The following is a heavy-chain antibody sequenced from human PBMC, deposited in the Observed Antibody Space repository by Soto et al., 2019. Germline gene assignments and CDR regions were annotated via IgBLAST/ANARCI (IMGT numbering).Heavy chain of an antibody. CDR1: GGSIRDYY. Sequence: SETRSLTCTVSGGSIRDYYWGWIRQSPGKGLEWIGYIYYTGTTKYNPSLKSRVTISVDRSKNQFSLKLSSVTAADTAVYYCASGLVTTLHYWGQGTLVTVSS. CDR3: ASGLVTTLHY. CDR2: IYYTGTT. D-gene: IGHD4-17*01. V-gene: IGHV4-59*12. J-gene: IGHJ4*02.